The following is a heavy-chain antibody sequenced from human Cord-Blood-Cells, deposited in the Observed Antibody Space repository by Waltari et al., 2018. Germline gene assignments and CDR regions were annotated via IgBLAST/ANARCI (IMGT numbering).Heavy chain of an antibody. CDR2: INHSGST. CDR3: ARVAAVAAYFDY. CDR1: GGSFSGYY. D-gene: IGHD6-19*01. J-gene: IGHJ4*02. Sequence: QVQLQQWGAGLLKPSETLSLTCAVYGGSFSGYYWSWITQPPGKGLEWIGEINHSGSTNYNPSLKSQFTISVGTSKSQFSLKLSSVTAAETAVYYCARVAAVAAYFDYWSQGTLVTVSS. V-gene: IGHV4-34*01.